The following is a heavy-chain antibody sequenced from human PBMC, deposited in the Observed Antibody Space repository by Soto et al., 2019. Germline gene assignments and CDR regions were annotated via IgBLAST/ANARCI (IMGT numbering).Heavy chain of an antibody. D-gene: IGHD3-10*02. CDR2: IYHSGST. CDR3: ARSHYYVRAGSHFYALDV. V-gene: IGHV4-30-4*01. CDR1: GASIISDDFQ. J-gene: IGHJ6*02. Sequence: QVQIQESGPGLVKPSQTLSLTCTVSGASIISDDFQWSWIRQSPGKGLEWIGHIYHSGSTYYRPSLKTRLSVSVDTSKNQFSLKLRSVTVADTAVYFCARSHYYVRAGSHFYALDVWGPGTAVTVSS.